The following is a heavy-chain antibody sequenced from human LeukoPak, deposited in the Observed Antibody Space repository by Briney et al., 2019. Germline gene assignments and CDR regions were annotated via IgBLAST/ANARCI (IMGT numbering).Heavy chain of an antibody. J-gene: IGHJ5*02. D-gene: IGHD3-22*01. CDR2: ISGSGGST. Sequence: GGSLRLSCAASGFTFSSYAMSWVRQAPGKGLEWVSAISGSGGSTYYADSVKGRFTISRDNSKNTLYLQMNSLRAEDTAVYYCTKDYDSSTSSGWFDPWGQGTLVTVSS. CDR1: GFTFSSYA. CDR3: TKDYDSSTSSGWFDP. V-gene: IGHV3-23*01.